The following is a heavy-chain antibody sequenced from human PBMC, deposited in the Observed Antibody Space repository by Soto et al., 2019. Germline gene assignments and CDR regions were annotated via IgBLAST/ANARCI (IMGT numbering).Heavy chain of an antibody. CDR1: GYTFSTYA. J-gene: IGHJ6*02. CDR3: ARGKGMEENYYYYGMDV. D-gene: IGHD1-1*01. Sequence: SVKVSCKASGYTFSTYALHWGREAPVQGLEWMGWINGGNGHTRYSQKFKDRVTISRDTPASTAYMELSGLRSEDTAVYYCARGKGMEENYYYYGMDVWGQGTTVTVSS. V-gene: IGHV1-3*01. CDR2: INGGNGHT.